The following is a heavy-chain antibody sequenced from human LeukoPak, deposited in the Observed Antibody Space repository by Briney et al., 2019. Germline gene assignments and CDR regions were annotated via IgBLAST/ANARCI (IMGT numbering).Heavy chain of an antibody. CDR1: GYSFTSYW. CDR3: AAPGYQLLYEGAFDI. J-gene: IGHJ3*02. V-gene: IGHV5-51*01. CDR2: IYPGDSDT. D-gene: IGHD2-2*02. Sequence: GESLKISCKGSGYSFTSYWIGWVRQMPGKGLEWMGIIYPGDSDTRYSPSFQGQVTISADKSISTAYLQWSSLKASDTAMYYCAAPGYQLLYEGAFDIWSQGTMVTVSS.